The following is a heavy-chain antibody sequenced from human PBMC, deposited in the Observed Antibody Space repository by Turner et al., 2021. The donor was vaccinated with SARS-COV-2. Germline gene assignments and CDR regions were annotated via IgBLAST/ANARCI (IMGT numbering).Heavy chain of an antibody. V-gene: IGHV3-53*01. J-gene: IGHJ6*02. CDR1: GLTVSSNY. D-gene: IGHD3-10*01. CDR2: IYSGGST. Sequence: EVQLVESGGGVIQPGGSLMLSCAASGLTVSSNYMSWVRPAPGKGLAGVSVIYSGGSTYYVDSVKGRFTISRDNSKNTLYLQMNSLRAEDTAVYYCARDLGPYGMDVWGQGTTVTVSS. CDR3: ARDLGPYGMDV.